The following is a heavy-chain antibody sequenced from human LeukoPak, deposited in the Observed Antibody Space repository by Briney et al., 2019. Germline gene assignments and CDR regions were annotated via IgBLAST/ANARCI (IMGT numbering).Heavy chain of an antibody. D-gene: IGHD4-17*01. CDR2: IINDGSYT. CDR1: GFTFSPVW. Sequence: GGSLRLSCAASGFTFSPVWMHWVRQAPGKGLMWVSHIINDGSYTTYADSVKGQFTISRDNSKSTVYLQMNSLRADDTAVYYCAKERQTGDYFTSDFWGQGTLVTVSS. V-gene: IGHV3-74*01. CDR3: AKERQTGDYFTSDF. J-gene: IGHJ4*02.